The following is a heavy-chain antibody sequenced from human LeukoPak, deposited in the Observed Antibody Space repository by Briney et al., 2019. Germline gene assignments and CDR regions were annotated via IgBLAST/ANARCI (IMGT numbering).Heavy chain of an antibody. J-gene: IGHJ2*01. Sequence: PGGSLRLSCAPSGFIVTDAWMSWVRQPPGKGLEWIGEINHSGSTSYNPSLKSRVSISVDASKNQFSLKLSSVTAADTAVYYCARRLFMTTGDWYFDLWGRGTLVTVSS. CDR3: ARRLFMTTGDWYFDL. D-gene: IGHD4-17*01. CDR2: INHSGST. CDR1: GFIVTDAW. V-gene: IGHV4-4*02.